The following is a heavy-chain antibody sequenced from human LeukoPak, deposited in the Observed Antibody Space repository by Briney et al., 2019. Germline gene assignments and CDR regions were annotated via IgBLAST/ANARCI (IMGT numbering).Heavy chain of an antibody. V-gene: IGHV3-53*01. CDR3: ARALRSDSSGYSKSYYMDV. J-gene: IGHJ6*03. CDR1: GVTVSGNY. D-gene: IGHD3-22*01. CDR2: IYSGGST. Sequence: GGSLRLSCAASGVTVSGNYMSWVRQAPGKGLEWASVIYSGGSTYYADSVKGRFTISRDNSKNTLYLQMNSWRAEDTAVHYCARALRSDSSGYSKSYYMDVWGKGTTVTASS.